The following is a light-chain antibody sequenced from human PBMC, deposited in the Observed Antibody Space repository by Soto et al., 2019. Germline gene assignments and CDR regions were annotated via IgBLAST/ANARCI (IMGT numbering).Light chain of an antibody. Sequence: DIQMTQSPSTLSASVGDRVTITYRASQSISSWLAWYQQKPGKAPKLLIYDASSLESGVPSRFSGSGSGTEFNLTISSLQPDDFATYYCQQYNSYPWTFGQGTKVEIK. CDR3: QQYNSYPWT. V-gene: IGKV1-5*01. J-gene: IGKJ1*01. CDR2: DAS. CDR1: QSISSW.